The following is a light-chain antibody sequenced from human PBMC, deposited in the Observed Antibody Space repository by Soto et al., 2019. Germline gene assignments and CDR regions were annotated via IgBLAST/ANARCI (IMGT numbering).Light chain of an antibody. CDR3: QQYGSSPT. J-gene: IGKJ1*01. V-gene: IGKV3-20*01. CDR1: QSVSSSH. Sequence: EIVLTQSPGTLSLSPGERATLSCRASQSVSSSHLAWYQQKPGQAPRLLIYGASSRATGIPDRFSGSGSGTDFTLIISRLEPEDFAVYYCQQYGSSPTFGPGTKVDIK. CDR2: GAS.